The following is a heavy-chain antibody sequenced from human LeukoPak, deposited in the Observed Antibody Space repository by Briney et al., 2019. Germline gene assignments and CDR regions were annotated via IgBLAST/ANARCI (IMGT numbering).Heavy chain of an antibody. D-gene: IGHD6-13*01. Sequence: PGGSLRLSCAASGFTFSSYSMNWVRQAPGKGLEWVSSISSSSSYIYYADSVKGRFTISRDNAKNSLYLQMNSLRAEDTAVYYCARDTKQAAELEPRYYYYMDVWGKGTTVTVSS. V-gene: IGHV3-21*01. CDR3: ARDTKQAAELEPRYYYYMDV. CDR1: GFTFSSYS. CDR2: ISSSSSYI. J-gene: IGHJ6*03.